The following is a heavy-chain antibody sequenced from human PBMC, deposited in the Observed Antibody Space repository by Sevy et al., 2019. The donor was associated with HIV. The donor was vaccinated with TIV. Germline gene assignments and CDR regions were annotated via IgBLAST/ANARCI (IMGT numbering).Heavy chain of an antibody. CDR3: ARSPPVVVVPGAPSWFDP. CDR2: IYESGIT. D-gene: IGHD2-2*01. CDR1: DGSFSGYY. J-gene: IGHJ5*02. Sequence: SETLSLTCAVHDGSFSGYYWNWIRQLPGKGLEWIGEIYESGITYYNPSLKSRVTISVDTSKKQFSLKLNSVTAADTAVYFCARSPPVVVVPGAPSWFDPWGQGTLVTVSS. V-gene: IGHV4-34*01.